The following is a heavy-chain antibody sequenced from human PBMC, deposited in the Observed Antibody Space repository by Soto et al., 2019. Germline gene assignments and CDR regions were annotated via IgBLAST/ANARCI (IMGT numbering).Heavy chain of an antibody. CDR1: GGSVSSGSYY. V-gene: IGHV4-61*01. J-gene: IGHJ6*02. CDR2: IYYSGST. Sequence: SETLSLTCTVSGGSVSSGSYYWSWIRQPPGKGLEWIGYIYYSGSTNYNPSLKSRVTISVDTSKNQFSLKLSSVTAADTAVYYCARDLKQTRYYYYGMDVWGQGTTVTVSS. CDR3: ARDLKQTRYYYYGMDV.